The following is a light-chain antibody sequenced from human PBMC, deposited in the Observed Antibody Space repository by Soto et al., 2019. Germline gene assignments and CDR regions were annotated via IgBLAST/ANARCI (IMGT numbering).Light chain of an antibody. CDR2: EDS. CDR3: CSYPGSSTYV. CDR1: SSDVGRYNL. J-gene: IGLJ1*01. V-gene: IGLV2-23*01. Sequence: QSVLTQPASVSGSPGQSITISCTGTSSDVGRYNLVSWYQQHPGKAPKLIIHEDSKRSSGLSNRFSGSKSGNTASLTISGLQAQDEAAYYCCSYPGSSTYVFGTGTKVTVL.